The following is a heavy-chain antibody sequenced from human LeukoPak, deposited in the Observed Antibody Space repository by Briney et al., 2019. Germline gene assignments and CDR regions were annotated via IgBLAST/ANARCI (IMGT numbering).Heavy chain of an antibody. CDR1: GFTLSSYA. D-gene: IGHD3-3*01. CDR3: AKDRDFRSGYHDGY. V-gene: IGHV3-23*01. CDR2: ISGSGGGT. Sequence: GGSLRLSCAASGFTLSSYAMSWVRQAPGKGLEWVSGISGSGGGTYYADSVKGRFTISRDSYRNTLYLYMNSLRAEDTAVYYCAKDRDFRSGYHDGYWGQGTLVTVSS. J-gene: IGHJ4*02.